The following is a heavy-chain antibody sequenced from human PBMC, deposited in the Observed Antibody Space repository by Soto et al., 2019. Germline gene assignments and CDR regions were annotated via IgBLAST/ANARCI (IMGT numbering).Heavy chain of an antibody. J-gene: IGHJ4*02. CDR1: GFSFSIYW. CDR2: IKHDGTEQ. Sequence: EVQLVDSGGDLVQPGESLRLSCAAPGFSFSIYWMAWVRQAPGKGLEWLASIKHDGTEQYYVESVKGRFTISRDNAKNSLYLQMNSLRVEDTAVYYCVKGGRWLVSDSWGQGTLVTVSS. V-gene: IGHV3-7*03. CDR3: VKGGRWLVSDS. D-gene: IGHD6-19*01.